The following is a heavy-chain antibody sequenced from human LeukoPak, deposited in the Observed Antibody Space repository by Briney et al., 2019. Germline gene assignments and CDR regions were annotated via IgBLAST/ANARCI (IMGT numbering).Heavy chain of an antibody. CDR1: GYSFTSYW. V-gene: IGHV5-51*01. Sequence: GESLKISCKGSGYSFTSYWIGWVRQMPGKGLEWMGIIYPGDSDTRYSPSFQGQVTISADKSISTAYLQWSSLKASDTAMYYCARLFGITMIRGAFDIWGQGTMVTVSS. J-gene: IGHJ3*02. CDR2: IYPGDSDT. D-gene: IGHD3-22*01. CDR3: ARLFGITMIRGAFDI.